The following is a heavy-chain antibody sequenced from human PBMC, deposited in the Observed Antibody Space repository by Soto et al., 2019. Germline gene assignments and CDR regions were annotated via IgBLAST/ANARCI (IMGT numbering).Heavy chain of an antibody. V-gene: IGHV3-48*03. CDR1: GFPFSTYE. CDR3: AKSNGGPRVVPAAMFFDY. D-gene: IGHD2-2*01. J-gene: IGHJ4*02. Sequence: GGSLRLSCAGSGFPFSTYEMNWVRQAPGKGLEWIAHITTSGSDMNYADSVKGRFTISRDNSRDTLYLQMNSLRAEDTAVYYCAKSNGGPRVVPAAMFFDYWGQGTLVTVSS. CDR2: ITTSGSDM.